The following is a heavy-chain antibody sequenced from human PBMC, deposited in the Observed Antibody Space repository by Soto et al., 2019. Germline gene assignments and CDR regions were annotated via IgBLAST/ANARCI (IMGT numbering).Heavy chain of an antibody. Sequence: GGSLRLSCAASGFTVSSNYMSWVRQAPGKGLEWVSVIYSGGSTYYADSVKGRFTISRDNSKNTLYLQMNSLRAEDTAVYYCARGPPIAVAGTVDYWGQGTLVTVSS. D-gene: IGHD6-19*01. CDR3: ARGPPIAVAGTVDY. J-gene: IGHJ4*02. V-gene: IGHV3-66*01. CDR1: GFTVSSNY. CDR2: IYSGGST.